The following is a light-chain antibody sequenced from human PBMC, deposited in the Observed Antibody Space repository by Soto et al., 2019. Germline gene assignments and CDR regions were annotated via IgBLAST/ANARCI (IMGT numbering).Light chain of an antibody. J-gene: IGKJ1*01. CDR1: QSISKH. CDR3: QHSYSSPPP. V-gene: IGKV1-39*01. Sequence: DIQMTRTPTSLSASVGDRVTIAFRASQSISKHLNWYQQKPGKAPKLLIFAASSLQSGVPSRFSGSRSGPDFTLTISSLQPEDFATYYCQHSYSSPPPFGQGTKVDIK. CDR2: AAS.